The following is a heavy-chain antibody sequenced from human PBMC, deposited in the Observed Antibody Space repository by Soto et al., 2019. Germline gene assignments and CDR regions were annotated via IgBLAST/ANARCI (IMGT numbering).Heavy chain of an antibody. Sequence: PETPSLTCAVYGGSFSGYYWSWIRQPPGKGLEWIGEINHSGSTNYNPSLKSRVTISVDTSKNQFSLKLSSVTAADTAVYYCARGRRNSGSYPPGDYYFDYWGQGTLVTVSS. D-gene: IGHD1-26*01. CDR1: GGSFSGYY. CDR3: ARGRRNSGSYPPGDYYFDY. J-gene: IGHJ4*02. V-gene: IGHV4-34*01. CDR2: INHSGST.